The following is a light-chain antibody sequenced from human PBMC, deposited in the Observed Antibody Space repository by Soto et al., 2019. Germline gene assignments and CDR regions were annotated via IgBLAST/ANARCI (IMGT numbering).Light chain of an antibody. CDR2: AAS. V-gene: IGKV1-39*01. CDR1: QSISSY. CDR3: QQSYSTPRT. Sequence: DIQMTQSPSSLSASVGDRVTITCRASQSISSYLNWYQQKPGKAPNLLIYAASTLQSGVPSWFSGSGSVTDFTLTITSLQPEDFATYYCQQSYSTPRTFGQGTKLEIK. J-gene: IGKJ2*01.